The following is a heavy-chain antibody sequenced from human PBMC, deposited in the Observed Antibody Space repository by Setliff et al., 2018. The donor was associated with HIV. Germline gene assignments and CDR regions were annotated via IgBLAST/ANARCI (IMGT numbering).Heavy chain of an antibody. D-gene: IGHD1-1*01. CDR3: AKDYGDGHNWGAFDI. V-gene: IGHV3-9*01. J-gene: IGHJ3*02. CDR1: GFTFDDYA. CDR2: INWNSVSR. Sequence: PGGSLSLSCEASGFTFDDYAMHWGRQAPGKGLEWVAGINWNSVSRAYADSVQGRFTISRDNAKNLVYLEMNSLRPEDTALYFCAKDYGDGHNWGAFDIWGQGIMVTVSS.